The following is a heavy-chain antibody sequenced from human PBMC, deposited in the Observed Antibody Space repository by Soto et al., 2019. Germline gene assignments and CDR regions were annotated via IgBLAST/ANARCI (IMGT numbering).Heavy chain of an antibody. J-gene: IGHJ3*02. V-gene: IGHV3-30-3*01. Sequence: QVQLVESGGGVVQPGRSLGLSCAASGFVLSDYAMHWVRQAPGKGPEWVAFISYDGNTKHYAESVKGRFTISRDNSKNTLYLQMNSLRTEDTAVFYCAREEDAFDIWGQGTMVTVSS. CDR1: GFVLSDYA. CDR2: ISYDGNTK. CDR3: AREEDAFDI.